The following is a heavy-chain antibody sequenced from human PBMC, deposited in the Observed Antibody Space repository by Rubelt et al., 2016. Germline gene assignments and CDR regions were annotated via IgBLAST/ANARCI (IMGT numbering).Heavy chain of an antibody. CDR2: IDPSDSYT. Sequence: EVQLVQSGAEVKKPGESLRISCKGSGYSFTSYWISWVRQMPGKGLEWMGRIDPSDSYTNYSPSFQGHVTISADKSISTAYLQWSSLKASDTAMYYCARPLDVGSSSDLPYYYYGMDVWGRGTTVTVSS. D-gene: IGHD6-6*01. CDR1: GYSFTSYW. V-gene: IGHV5-10-1*01. CDR3: ARPLDVGSSSDLPYYYYGMDV. J-gene: IGHJ6*02.